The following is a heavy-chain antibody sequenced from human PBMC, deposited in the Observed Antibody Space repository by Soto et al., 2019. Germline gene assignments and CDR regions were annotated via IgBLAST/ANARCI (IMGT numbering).Heavy chain of an antibody. J-gene: IGHJ4*02. V-gene: IGHV4-59*01. Sequence: SETLSLTCTVSGGSISSYYWSWIRQPPGKGLEWIGSMYYSGSTNYNPSLKSRVTISVDTSKNQSSLKLSSVTAADTAVYYCGGKTDDSSGYFDYWGQGTLVTVSS. D-gene: IGHD3-22*01. CDR1: GGSISSYY. CDR2: MYYSGST. CDR3: GGKTDDSSGYFDY.